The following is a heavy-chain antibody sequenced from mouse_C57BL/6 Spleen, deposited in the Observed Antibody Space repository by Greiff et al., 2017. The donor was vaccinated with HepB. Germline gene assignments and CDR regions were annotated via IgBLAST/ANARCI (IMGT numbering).Heavy chain of an antibody. J-gene: IGHJ2*01. D-gene: IGHD1-1*01. Sequence: QVQLQQSGAELVRPGSSVKLSCKASGYTFTSYWMHWVKQRPIQGLEWIGNIDPSDSETHYNQKFKDKATLTVDKSSSTAYMQLSSLTSEDSAVYYCARSSLYYGSSYLFDYWGQGTTLTVSS. CDR3: ARSSLYYGSSYLFDY. CDR2: IDPSDSET. V-gene: IGHV1-52*01. CDR1: GYTFTSYW.